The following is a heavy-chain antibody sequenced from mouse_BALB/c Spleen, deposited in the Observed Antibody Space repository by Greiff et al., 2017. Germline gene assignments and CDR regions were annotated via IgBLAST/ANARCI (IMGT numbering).Heavy chain of an antibody. J-gene: IGHJ1*01. CDR1: GYTFTDYN. V-gene: IGHV1S29*02. Sequence: EVQLMESGPDLVKPGASVKISCKASGYTFTDYNMHWVKQSHGKSLEWIGYIYPYNGGTGYNQKFKSKATLTVDNSSSTAYLELRSLTSEDSAVYYCARKGVYDYGSRYFDDWGEGTPVTVSS. CDR2: IYPYNGGT. CDR3: ARKGVYDYGSRYFDD. D-gene: IGHD1-1*01.